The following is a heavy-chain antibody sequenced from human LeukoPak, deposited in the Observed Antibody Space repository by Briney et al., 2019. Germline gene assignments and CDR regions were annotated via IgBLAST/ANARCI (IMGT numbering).Heavy chain of an antibody. CDR1: GFSFTSYA. V-gene: IGHV3-23*01. CDR2: ISGSGGST. D-gene: IGHD5-18*01. CDR3: AKDRGNNYGLGVS. J-gene: IGHJ5*02. Sequence: GGSLRLSCAASGFSFTSYAMSWVRQAPGKGLEWVSAISGSGGSTYYADAVKGRFTISRDDSKSTLYLQVSSLRAEDTAVYYCAKDRGNNYGLGVSWGQGTLVTVSS.